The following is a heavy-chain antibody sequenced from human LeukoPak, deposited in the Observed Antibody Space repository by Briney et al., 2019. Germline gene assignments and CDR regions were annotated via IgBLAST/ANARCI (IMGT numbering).Heavy chain of an antibody. D-gene: IGHD3-22*01. Sequence: GASVTVSCKASGYTFTSYGISWVRQAPGQGLEWMGWISAYNGNTNYAQKLQGRVTMTTDTSTSTAYMELRSLRSDDTAVYYCASGSLTYYYDSSGYTDFDYWGQGTLVTVSS. J-gene: IGHJ4*02. V-gene: IGHV1-18*01. CDR2: ISAYNGNT. CDR3: ASGSLTYYYDSSGYTDFDY. CDR1: GYTFTSYG.